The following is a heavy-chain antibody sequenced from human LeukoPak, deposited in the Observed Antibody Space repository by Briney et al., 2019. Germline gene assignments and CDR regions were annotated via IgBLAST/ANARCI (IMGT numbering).Heavy chain of an antibody. CDR1: GYTLTELS. V-gene: IGHV1-24*01. CDR3: ATDILVPAAMKDY. D-gene: IGHD2-2*01. Sequence: ASVKVSCNVSGYTLTELSMHWVRQAPGKGLEWMGGFDPEDGETIYAQKFQGRVTMTEDTSTDTAYMELSSLRSEDTAVYYCATDILVPAAMKDYWGQGTLVTVSS. CDR2: FDPEDGET. J-gene: IGHJ4*02.